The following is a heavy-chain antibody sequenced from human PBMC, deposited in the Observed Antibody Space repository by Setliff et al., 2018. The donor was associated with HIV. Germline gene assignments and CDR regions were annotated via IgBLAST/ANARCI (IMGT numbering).Heavy chain of an antibody. CDR3: VRVDYGDYDFDY. J-gene: IGHJ4*02. V-gene: IGHV4-59*08. CDR2: IYYSGST. CDR1: GGSVSDYF. D-gene: IGHD4-17*01. Sequence: SETLSLTCTVSGGSVSDYFWNWIRQPPGKGLEWIGYIYYSGSTNYNPSLESRVSISVDTSKNQFSLRLSSVTAADTAVFYCVRVDYGDYDFDYWGQGTLVTVSS.